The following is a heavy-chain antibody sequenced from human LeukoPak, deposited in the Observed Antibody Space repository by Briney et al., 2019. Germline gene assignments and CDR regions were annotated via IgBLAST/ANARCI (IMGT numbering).Heavy chain of an antibody. D-gene: IGHD1-1*01. Sequence: PGGPLRLSCAGSGFTFSSNALSWVRQAPGKGLEWVSAISGSGGNTYYADSVRGRFTISKDNSKNTLYLQMNTLRAEDTAVYYCATTKQTRRYFDYWGQGTLVTFSS. V-gene: IGHV3-23*01. J-gene: IGHJ4*02. CDR3: ATTKQTRRYFDY. CDR2: ISGSGGNT. CDR1: GFTFSSNA.